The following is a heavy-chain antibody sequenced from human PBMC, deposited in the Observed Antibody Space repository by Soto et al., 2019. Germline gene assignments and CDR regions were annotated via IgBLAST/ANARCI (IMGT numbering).Heavy chain of an antibody. Sequence: LRLSCSASGFTFSIYAMHWVRQAPGKGLEYVSSISTNGGSTHYADSVKGRFTISRDNSKNTQYLQMSSLRADDTAVYYCVKGEYYYDSSGYYLLDYWGQGTLVTVSS. J-gene: IGHJ4*02. CDR3: VKGEYYYDSSGYYLLDY. CDR2: ISTNGGST. V-gene: IGHV3-64D*06. D-gene: IGHD3-22*01. CDR1: GFTFSIYA.